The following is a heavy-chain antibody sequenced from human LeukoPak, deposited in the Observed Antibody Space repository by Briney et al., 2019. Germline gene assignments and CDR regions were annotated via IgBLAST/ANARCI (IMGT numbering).Heavy chain of an antibody. CDR1: GFNFGDYG. CDR2: INSRSSTI. J-gene: IGHJ3*02. CDR3: TSHTGTGDAFRPFHI. V-gene: IGHV3-11*04. Sequence: GGSLRLSCTTSGFNFGDYGVSWFRQAPGKGLEWVSFINSRSSTIYYADSVKGRFTISRDNAKNSLYLQMNSLRAEDTAVYYCTSHTGTGDAFRPFHIWGQGTMVTVSS. D-gene: IGHD2-21*02.